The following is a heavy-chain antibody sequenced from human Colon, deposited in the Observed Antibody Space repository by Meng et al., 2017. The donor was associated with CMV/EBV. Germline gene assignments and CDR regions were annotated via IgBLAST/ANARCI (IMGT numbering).Heavy chain of an antibody. D-gene: IGHD4-17*01. J-gene: IGHJ4*02. Sequence: LQLQESGQVLVKPSRPLPLYCTVSGGSIISRTYYWGCIRQTPGKGLEWIGNIYYSGYTYYNPSLKSRLTISVDTSKNQFSLKLTSVTDADTAVYYCATDYGDYYFDRWGQGTLVTVSS. V-gene: IGHV4-39*07. CDR1: GGSIISRTYY. CDR2: IYYSGYT. CDR3: ATDYGDYYFDR.